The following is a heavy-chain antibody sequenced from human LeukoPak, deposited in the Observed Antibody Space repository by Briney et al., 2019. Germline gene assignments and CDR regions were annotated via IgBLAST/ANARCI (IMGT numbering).Heavy chain of an antibody. Sequence: GGSLRLSCAASGFTFSSYSMNWVRQAPGKGLEWVSYISSSSSTIYYADSVKGRFTISRDNSNNALSLQMDSLRVEDTALYYCAKTGPYSSGWTPFDSWGQGTLVTVSS. CDR2: ISSSSSTI. CDR1: GFTFSSYS. CDR3: AKTGPYSSGWTPFDS. J-gene: IGHJ4*02. V-gene: IGHV3-48*01. D-gene: IGHD6-19*01.